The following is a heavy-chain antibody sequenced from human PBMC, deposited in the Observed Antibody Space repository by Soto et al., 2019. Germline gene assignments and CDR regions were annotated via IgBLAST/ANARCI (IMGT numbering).Heavy chain of an antibody. V-gene: IGHV4-4*07. CDR1: GGSISGHY. CDR2: IYRSGNT. J-gene: IGHJ5*02. Sequence: PSETLSLTCTVSGGSISGHYWSWIRQPAGKGLEWIGRIYRSGNTNFNPSLKSRVTMSVDTSKNQFSLKLSSVTVADTAVYYCARDSQMWFDPWGQGTLVTVSS. CDR3: ARDSQMWFDP.